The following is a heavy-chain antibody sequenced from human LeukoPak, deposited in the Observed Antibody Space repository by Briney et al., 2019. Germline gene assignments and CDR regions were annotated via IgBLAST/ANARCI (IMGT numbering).Heavy chain of an antibody. J-gene: IGHJ4*02. CDR1: GGTFSSYA. CDR2: IIPILGIA. Sequence: SVKVSCKASGGTFSSYAISWVRQAPGQGLEWMGRIIPILGIANYAQKFQGRVTITADKSTSTAYMELSSLRSEDTAVYYCASCPRYSSSFFDYWGQGTLVTVSS. CDR3: ASCPRYSSSFFDY. V-gene: IGHV1-69*04. D-gene: IGHD6-6*01.